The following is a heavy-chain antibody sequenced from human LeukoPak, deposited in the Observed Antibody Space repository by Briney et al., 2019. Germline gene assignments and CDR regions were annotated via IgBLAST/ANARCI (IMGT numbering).Heavy chain of an antibody. V-gene: IGHV4-39*07. D-gene: IGHD5-24*01. CDR3: ARYARWLPNAFDI. CDR1: GGSISSSSYY. J-gene: IGHJ3*02. CDR2: IYYSGST. Sequence: SQTLSLTCTVSGGSISSSSYYWGWIRQPPGKGLEWIGSIYYSGSTYYNPSLKSRVTISVDTSKNQFSLKLSSVTAADTAVYYCARYARWLPNAFDIWGQGTMVTVSS.